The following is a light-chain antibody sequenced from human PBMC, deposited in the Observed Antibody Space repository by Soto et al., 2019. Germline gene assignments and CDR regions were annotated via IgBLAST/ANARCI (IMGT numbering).Light chain of an antibody. CDR3: QQYNNWPPIT. CDR1: QSVPNN. J-gene: IGKJ5*01. Sequence: EIVLTQSPSTLSFSPVERATLSFIASQSVPNNYLAWYQQKLGQAPRLLIYGASDRATDIPDRFSGSGSGTEFTLTISSLQSEDFAVYYCQQYNNWPPITFGQGTRLEIK. CDR2: GAS. V-gene: IGKV3D-15*01.